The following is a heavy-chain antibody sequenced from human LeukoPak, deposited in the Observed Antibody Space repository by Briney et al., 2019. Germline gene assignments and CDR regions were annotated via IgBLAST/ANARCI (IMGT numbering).Heavy chain of an antibody. CDR3: ARALWSPLQEYRIAAAGNWFDP. V-gene: IGHV4-39*07. J-gene: IGHJ5*02. CDR1: GASFNSDDQY. D-gene: IGHD6-13*01. Sequence: PSETLSLTCTVSGASFNSDDQYWNWIRQSPGKGLEWIGSIHPSGMLYNNPSLKRRVTISVDTSKNQFSLKLSSVTAADTAVYYCARALWSPLQEYRIAAAGNWFDPWGQGTLVTVSS. CDR2: IHPSGML.